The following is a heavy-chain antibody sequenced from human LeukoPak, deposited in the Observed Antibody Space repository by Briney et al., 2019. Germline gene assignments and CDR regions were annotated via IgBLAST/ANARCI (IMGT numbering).Heavy chain of an antibody. CDR1: GFTFSSYW. Sequence: GGSLRLSCAASGFTFSSYWMSWVRQAPGKGLEWVANIKKEGREKYYVDSVKGRFTISRDNAKTSLYLQMDSLRAEDTALYYCARDRGGRYMYLQHWGQGTLVTVSS. J-gene: IGHJ1*01. CDR2: IKKEGREK. V-gene: IGHV3-7*03. CDR3: ARDRGGRYMYLQH. D-gene: IGHD1-26*01.